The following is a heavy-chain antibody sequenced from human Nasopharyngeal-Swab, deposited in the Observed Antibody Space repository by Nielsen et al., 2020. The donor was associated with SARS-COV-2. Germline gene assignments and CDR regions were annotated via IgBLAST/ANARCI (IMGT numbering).Heavy chain of an antibody. CDR1: GFTFSSYT. CDR2: ISYDGSNK. J-gene: IGHJ6*02. D-gene: IGHD6-19*01. CDR3: ARAEVAGTWTALGAYYYYGMDV. V-gene: IGHV3-30*04. Sequence: GESLKISCAASGFTFSSYTIHWVRQAPGKELEWVAVISYDGSNKYYADSVKGRFTISRDNSKNTLYLQMNSLRAEDTAVYYCARAEVAGTWTALGAYYYYGMDVWGQGTTVTVSS.